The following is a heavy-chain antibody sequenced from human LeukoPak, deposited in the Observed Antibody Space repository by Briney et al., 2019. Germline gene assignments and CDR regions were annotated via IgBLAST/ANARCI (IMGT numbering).Heavy chain of an antibody. V-gene: IGHV4-34*01. CDR2: INHSGST. J-gene: IGHJ5*02. Sequence: SETLSLTCAVYGGSFSGYYWSWIRQPPGKGLEWIGEINHSGSTNYNPSLKSRVTISVDTSKNQFSLKLSSVTAADTAVYYCARDHMLRGASPWGQGTRVTVSS. CDR3: ARDHMLRGASP. CDR1: GGSFSGYY. D-gene: IGHD3-10*01.